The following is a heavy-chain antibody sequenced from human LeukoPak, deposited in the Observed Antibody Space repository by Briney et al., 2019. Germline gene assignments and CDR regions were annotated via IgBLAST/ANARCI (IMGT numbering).Heavy chain of an antibody. CDR1: VFTLSSYA. CDR3: VRRGSNYPYYMDV. J-gene: IGHJ6*03. Sequence: PGGSLRLSCAASVFTLSSYAMSWVRQAPARGLEWVSVISACGRNTYYAECAKGQFTISRDNSKNTLYLQISSLRAEDTAVYYCVRRGSNYPYYMDVWGKGTTVTVSS. CDR2: ISACGRNT. V-gene: IGHV3-23*01.